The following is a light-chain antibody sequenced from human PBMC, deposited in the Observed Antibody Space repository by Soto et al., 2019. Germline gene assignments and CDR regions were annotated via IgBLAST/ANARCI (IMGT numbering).Light chain of an antibody. V-gene: IGKV1-39*01. CDR1: HIISNY. Sequence: DIQMTQSPSSLSASVGDRVTITCRASHIISNYLNWYQQKPGKAPKLLIYAASSLQSGVPSRFSGSGSGTDFTLTISSLQPEDFATYYCQQSFSTPWTFGQGTKVEIK. CDR3: QQSFSTPWT. J-gene: IGKJ1*01. CDR2: AAS.